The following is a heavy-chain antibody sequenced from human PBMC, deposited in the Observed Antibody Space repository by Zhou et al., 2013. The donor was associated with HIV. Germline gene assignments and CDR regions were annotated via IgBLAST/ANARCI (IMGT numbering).Heavy chain of an antibody. CDR2: IIPIFGTA. Sequence: QVQLVQSGAEVKKPGSSVKVSCKASGGTFSSYAISWVRQAPGQGLEWMGGIIPIFGTANYAQKFQGRVTITTDESTSTAYMELSSLRSEDTAVYYCARVVEEVVIAGNYYMDVWGKGTTVTVSS. V-gene: IGHV1-69*05. D-gene: IGHD2-21*01. J-gene: IGHJ6*03. CDR1: GGTFSSYA. CDR3: ARVVEEVVIAGNYYMDV.